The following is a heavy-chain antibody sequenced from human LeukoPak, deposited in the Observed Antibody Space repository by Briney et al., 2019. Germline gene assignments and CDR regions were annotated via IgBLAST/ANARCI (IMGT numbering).Heavy chain of an antibody. V-gene: IGHV4-39*01. J-gene: IGHJ4*02. CDR1: GASISSGRNY. Sequence: SETLSLTCSVSGASISSGRNYWGWIRQSHGKGLEWIASIYSSGNTQYNPSLQSRVSVSVDTSKNQVSVRLSSLTAADTGVYYCARHLSGTAMAHYFDHWGQGTVVTVSS. CDR3: ARHLSGTAMAHYFDH. CDR2: IYSSGNT. D-gene: IGHD5-18*01.